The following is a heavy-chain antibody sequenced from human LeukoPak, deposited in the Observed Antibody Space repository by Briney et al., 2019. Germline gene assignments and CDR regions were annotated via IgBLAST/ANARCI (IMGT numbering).Heavy chain of an antibody. CDR1: GFTFSDHY. CDR2: ISGSGDTM. Sequence: PGGSLTLSCAASGFTFSDHYMTWISQAPGKGLEWISFISGSGDTMFYADSVKGRFAISRDNAKNSVFLQMSSLRAEDTAMYYCAREGLTTSSWGQGTLVTVSS. D-gene: IGHD1-14*01. J-gene: IGHJ4*02. CDR3: AREGLTTSS. V-gene: IGHV3-11*04.